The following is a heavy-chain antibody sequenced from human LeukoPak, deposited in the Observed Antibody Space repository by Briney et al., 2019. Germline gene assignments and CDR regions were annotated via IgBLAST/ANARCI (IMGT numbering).Heavy chain of an antibody. CDR1: GFTFSSYD. J-gene: IGHJ4*02. CDR3: AKDPRVGATSDY. V-gene: IGHV3-23*01. CDR2: ISASGGST. Sequence: GGSLRLSCAASGFTFSSYDMSWVRQAPGKGLEWVSSISASGGSTYYADSVKGRFTISRDNSKKTLYVQMNSLRAEDTAVYYCAKDPRVGATSDYWGQGTLVTVSS. D-gene: IGHD1-26*01.